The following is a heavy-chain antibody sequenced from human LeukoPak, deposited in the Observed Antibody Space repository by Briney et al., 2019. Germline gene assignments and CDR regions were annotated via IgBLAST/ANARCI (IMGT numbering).Heavy chain of an antibody. V-gene: IGHV1-24*01. D-gene: IGHD3-3*01. J-gene: IGHJ4*02. CDR2: FDPEDGET. Sequence: ASVKVSCKASGYTFTGYYMHWVRQAPGKGLEWMGGFDPEDGETIYAQKFQGRVTMTEDTSTDTAYMELSSLRSEDTAVYYCATGGANYDFWSGYNYWGQGTLVTVSS. CDR3: ATGGANYDFWSGYNY. CDR1: GYTFTGYY.